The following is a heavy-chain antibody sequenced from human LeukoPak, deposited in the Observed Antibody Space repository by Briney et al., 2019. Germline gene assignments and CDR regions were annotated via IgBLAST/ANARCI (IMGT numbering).Heavy chain of an antibody. Sequence: GGSLRLSCAVSGFTFSSYWMHWVREAPGEGLVWVSRINSDGYSIGYADSVKGRFTISRDNAKNTLLLQVNSLRAEDTAVYYCARGGVAGGMDVWAKGPRSPSP. D-gene: IGHD6-19*01. CDR2: INSDGYSI. CDR1: GFTFSSYW. J-gene: IGHJ6*02. V-gene: IGHV3-74*01. CDR3: ARGGVAGGMDV.